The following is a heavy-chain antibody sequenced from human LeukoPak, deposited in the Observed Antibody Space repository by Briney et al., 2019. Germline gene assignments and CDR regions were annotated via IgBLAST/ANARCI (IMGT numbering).Heavy chain of an antibody. CDR3: GRGGGVAARPGDY. J-gene: IGHJ4*02. CDR1: GFTFSSYS. CDR2: ISSSSSYI. Sequence: GGSLRLSCAASGFTFSSYSMDWVRQAPGKGLEWVSSISSSSSYIYYADSVKGRFTISRDNAKNSLYLQMNSLRAEDTAVYYCGRGGGVAARPGDYWGQGTLVTVSS. D-gene: IGHD6-6*01. V-gene: IGHV3-21*01.